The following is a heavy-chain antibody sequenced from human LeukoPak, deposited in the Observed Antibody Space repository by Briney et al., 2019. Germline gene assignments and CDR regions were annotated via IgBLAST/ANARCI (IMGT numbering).Heavy chain of an antibody. Sequence: GGSLRLSCAASGFTFSSYSMHWVRQAPGKGLEWVAVIWYDGSNKYYADSVKGRFTISRDNSKNTLYLQMNSLRAEDTAVYYCARGKLGIGSLDYWGQGTLVTVSS. CDR3: ARGKLGIGSLDY. CDR2: IWYDGSNK. J-gene: IGHJ4*02. D-gene: IGHD7-27*01. CDR1: GFTFSSYS. V-gene: IGHV3-33*01.